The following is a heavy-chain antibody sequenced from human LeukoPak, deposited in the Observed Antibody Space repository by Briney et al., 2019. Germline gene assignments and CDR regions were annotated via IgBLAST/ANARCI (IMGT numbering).Heavy chain of an antibody. CDR1: GGSISSSSYY. Sequence: PSETLSLTRTVSGGSISSSSYYWGWIRQPPGKGLEWIGSIYYSGSTYYNPSLKSRVTISVDTSKNQFSLKLSSVTAADTAVYYCARHYTDGYPIPSKRLLFDYWGQGTLVTVSS. J-gene: IGHJ4*02. CDR3: ARHYTDGYPIPSKRLLFDY. D-gene: IGHD3-16*01. CDR2: IYYSGST. V-gene: IGHV4-39*01.